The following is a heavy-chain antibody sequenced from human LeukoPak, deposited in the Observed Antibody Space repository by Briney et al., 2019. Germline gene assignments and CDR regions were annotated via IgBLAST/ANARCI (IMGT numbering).Heavy chain of an antibody. CDR2: IYHSGST. V-gene: IGHV4-4*02. J-gene: IGHJ4*02. CDR3: ARALTYYYDSSSYSPLYYFDY. Sequence: SETLSLTCAVSGGSISSSNWWSWVRQPPGKGLEWIGEIYHSGSTNYNPSLKSRVTISVDKSKNQFSLKLSSVTAADTAVYYCARALTYYYDSSSYSPLYYFDYWGQGTLVTVSS. CDR1: GGSISSSNW. D-gene: IGHD3-22*01.